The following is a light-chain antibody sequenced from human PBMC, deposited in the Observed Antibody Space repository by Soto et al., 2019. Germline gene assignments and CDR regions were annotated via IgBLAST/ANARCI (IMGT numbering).Light chain of an antibody. Sequence: QPVLTQSPSASASLGASVKLTCTLSSGHSSYAIAWHQQQPEKGPRYSMKLNSDGSHSKGDGIPDRFSGSSSGAERYLTISSLQSEDEADYYCQTWGTGIWVFGGGTKLTVL. CDR1: SGHSSYA. CDR2: LNSDGSH. V-gene: IGLV4-69*01. J-gene: IGLJ3*02. CDR3: QTWGTGIWV.